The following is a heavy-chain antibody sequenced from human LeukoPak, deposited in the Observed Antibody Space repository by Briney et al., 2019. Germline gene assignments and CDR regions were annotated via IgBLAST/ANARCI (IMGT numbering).Heavy chain of an antibody. J-gene: IGHJ4*02. Sequence: QPGGSLRLSCAVSGFSFSSYSVNWVRQAPGKGLEWVSYIISSSSTMYYADSVKGRFTISSDNAKNSLYLQMNSLRDEDTAVYYCARDRDSCGKTFDYWGQGTLVTVS. V-gene: IGHV3-48*02. CDR2: IISSSSTM. CDR3: ARDRDSCGKTFDY. D-gene: IGHD5-18*01. CDR1: GFSFSSYS.